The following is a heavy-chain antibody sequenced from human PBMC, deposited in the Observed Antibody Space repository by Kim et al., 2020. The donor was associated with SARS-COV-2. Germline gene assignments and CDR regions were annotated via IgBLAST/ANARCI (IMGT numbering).Heavy chain of an antibody. Sequence: GGSLRLSCAASGFTFSSYSMNWVRQAPGKGLEWVSSISSSSSYIYYADSVKGRFTISRDNAKNSLYLQMNSLRAEDTAVYYCARRVGATRGGPYYFDYWGQGTLVTVSS. J-gene: IGHJ4*02. CDR3: ARRVGATRGGPYYFDY. CDR2: ISSSSSYI. V-gene: IGHV3-21*01. CDR1: GFTFSSYS. D-gene: IGHD1-26*01.